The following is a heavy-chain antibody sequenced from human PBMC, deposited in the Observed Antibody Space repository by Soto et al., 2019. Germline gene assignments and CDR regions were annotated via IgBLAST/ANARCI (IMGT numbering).Heavy chain of an antibody. D-gene: IGHD2-21*02. J-gene: IGHJ4*02. CDR3: ARGRVGTAYFDY. CDR2: ITSSSSTI. CDR1: GFTFTSNS. Sequence: EVQLVESGGCLVQPGRSLRLSCAASGFTFTSNSMNWVRQAPGKGLEWISYITSSSSTIYYADSVKGRFTISRDNAKNSLYLQMNSLRDDDTAVYYCARGRVGTAYFDYWGQGALVTVSS. V-gene: IGHV3-48*02.